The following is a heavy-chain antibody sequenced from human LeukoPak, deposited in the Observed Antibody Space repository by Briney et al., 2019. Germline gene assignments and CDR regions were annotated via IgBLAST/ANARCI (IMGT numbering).Heavy chain of an antibody. V-gene: IGHV4-59*08. D-gene: IGHD5-12*01. CDR3: ARRHIGRYYFDY. CDR1: GGSISSYY. J-gene: IGHJ4*02. Sequence: SETLSLTCTVSGGSISSYYWSWIRQPPGKGLEWIGYIYYSGSTNYNPSLKSRVTISVDTSKNQFSLKLSSVTAADTAVYYCARRHIGRYYFDYWGQETLVTVSS. CDR2: IYYSGST.